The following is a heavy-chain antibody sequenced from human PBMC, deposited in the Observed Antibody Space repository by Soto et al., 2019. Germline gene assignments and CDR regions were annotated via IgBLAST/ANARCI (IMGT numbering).Heavy chain of an antibody. CDR3: AKDAISGDGIWLMDS. Sequence: GGSLRLSCAASGFTFRNYAMTWARQAPGKGLEWVSSLLRSGSSAYYADSVRGRFTISSGTSANSLYLQMDNLRAEDTAIYYCAKDAISGDGIWLMDSRGQGTVVTVSS. J-gene: IGHJ4*02. V-gene: IGHV3-23*01. CDR1: GFTFRNYA. D-gene: IGHD4-17*01. CDR2: LLRSGSSA.